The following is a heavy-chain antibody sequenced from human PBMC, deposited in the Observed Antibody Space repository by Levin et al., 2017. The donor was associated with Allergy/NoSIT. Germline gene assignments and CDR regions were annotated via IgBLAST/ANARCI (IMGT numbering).Heavy chain of an antibody. D-gene: IGHD2-15*01. CDR3: AKDTPGGSCNSILPCNVFDY. J-gene: IGHJ4*02. CDR1: GFTFSTLA. V-gene: IGHV3-23*01. Sequence: GGSLRLSCAASGFTFSTLAMSWVRQAPGKGLEWVSAISTSGASTYYADSVKGRFTISRDNSKNTLYLQMDSLRADDTAVYYCAKDTPGGSCNSILPCNVFDYWGQGTLVTVSS. CDR2: ISTSGAST.